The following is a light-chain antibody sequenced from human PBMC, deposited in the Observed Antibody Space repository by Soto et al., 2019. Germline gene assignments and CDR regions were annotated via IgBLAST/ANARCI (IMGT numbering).Light chain of an antibody. CDR3: QQYHSYWT. CDR1: QNIDNY. J-gene: IGKJ1*01. V-gene: IGKV1-16*01. CDR2: ATS. Sequence: DIQMTQSPSSLSASLGDRVTITCRASQNIDNYLNWYQHKPGKAPKLLIYATSTLQSGVPSRFSGSGSGTEFTLTISSLQTDDFSTYYCQQYHSYWTFGQGTKVDIK.